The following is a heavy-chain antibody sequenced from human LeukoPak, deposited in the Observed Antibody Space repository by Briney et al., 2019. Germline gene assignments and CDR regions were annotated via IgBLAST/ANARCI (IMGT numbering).Heavy chain of an antibody. J-gene: IGHJ6*03. V-gene: IGHV3-43D*03. CDR3: AKDHEYSSSSGVYYYMDV. CDR2: ISWDGGST. CDR1: GFTFDDYA. Sequence: GGSLRLSCAASGFTFDDYAMHWVRQASGKGLEWVSLISWDGGSTYYADSVKGRFTTSRDNSKNSLYLQMNSLRAEDTALYYCAKDHEYSSSSGVYYYMDVWGKGTTVTVSS. D-gene: IGHD6-6*01.